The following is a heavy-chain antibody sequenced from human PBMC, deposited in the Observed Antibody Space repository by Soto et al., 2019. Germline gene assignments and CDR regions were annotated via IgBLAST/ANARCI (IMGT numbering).Heavy chain of an antibody. V-gene: IGHV3-23*01. CDR2: ISGSGGST. CDR3: AKLIVVVVAAAYGMAV. J-gene: IGHJ6*02. CDR1: GFTFSSYA. D-gene: IGHD2-15*01. Sequence: GGSLRLSCAASGFTFSSYAMSWVRQAPGKGLEWVSAISGSGGSTYYADSVKGRFTISRGNSKNTLYLQMNSLRAEDTAVYYCAKLIVVVVAAAYGMAVWGQGTTVTVSS.